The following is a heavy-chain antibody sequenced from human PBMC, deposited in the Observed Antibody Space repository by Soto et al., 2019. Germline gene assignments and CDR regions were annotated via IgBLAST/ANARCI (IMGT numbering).Heavy chain of an antibody. CDR1: GYTFTSYA. CDR3: ASSYYGGSYYYYYMDV. V-gene: IGHV1-3*01. J-gene: IGHJ6*03. D-gene: IGHD3-22*01. Sequence: VASVKVSCKASGYTFTSYAMHWVRQAPGQRLEWMGWINAGNGNTKYSQKFQGRVTITRDTSASTAYMELSSLRSEDTAVYYCASSYYGGSYYYYYMDVWGKGTTVTVSS. CDR2: INAGNGNT.